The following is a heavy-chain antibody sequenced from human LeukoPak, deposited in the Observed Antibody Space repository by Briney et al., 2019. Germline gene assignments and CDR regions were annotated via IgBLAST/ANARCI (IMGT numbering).Heavy chain of an antibody. Sequence: PSETLPLTCAVSGGSISSYYWSWIRQPPGKGLEWIGYIYYSGSTNYNPSLKSRVTISVDTSKNQFSLKLSSVTAADTAVYYCARDIRDLGNWFDPWGQGTLVTVSS. D-gene: IGHD2-2*02. J-gene: IGHJ5*02. CDR2: IYYSGST. CDR1: GGSISSYY. CDR3: ARDIRDLGNWFDP. V-gene: IGHV4-59*12.